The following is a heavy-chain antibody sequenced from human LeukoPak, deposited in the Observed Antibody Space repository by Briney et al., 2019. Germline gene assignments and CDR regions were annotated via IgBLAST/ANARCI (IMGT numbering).Heavy chain of an antibody. CDR3: ARDLAYDYNYFYYGLDV. J-gene: IGHJ6*02. CDR1: GFILNNYE. D-gene: IGHD5-24*01. CDR2: ISRSGSDI. Sequence: GGSLRLSCAASGFILNNYEMKGVHQAPGKGLEWVSSISRSGSDIHYADSVKGRFAISRDNAKNSLYLQMNSLTAEDTAVYYCARDLAYDYNYFYYGLDVWGQGTTVTVSS. V-gene: IGHV3-48*03.